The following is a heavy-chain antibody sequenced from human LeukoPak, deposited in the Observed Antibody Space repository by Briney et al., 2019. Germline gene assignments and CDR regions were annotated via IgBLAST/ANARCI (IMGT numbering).Heavy chain of an antibody. CDR1: GYTFTGYY. D-gene: IGHD4-23*01. V-gene: IGHV1-2*02. CDR2: INPNSGGT. CDR3: ARGDYGGNSEFDY. J-gene: IGHJ4*02. Sequence: ASVKVSCTASGYTFTGYYMHWVRQAPGQGLERMGWINPNSGGTNYAQKSQGRVTMTRDTSISTAYMELSRLRSDDTAVYYCARGDYGGNSEFDYWGQGTLVTVSS.